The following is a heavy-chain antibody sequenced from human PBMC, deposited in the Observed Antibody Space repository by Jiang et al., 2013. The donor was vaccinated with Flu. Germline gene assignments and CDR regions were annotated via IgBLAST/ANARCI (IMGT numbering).Heavy chain of an antibody. CDR3: ARSTGRRDTPNV. CDR1: GGSISSYY. V-gene: IGHV4-59*08. CDR2: VYYDGST. J-gene: IGHJ6*02. Sequence: GSGLVKPSETLSLTCTVSGGSISSYYWSWIRQPPGKGLEWIGYVYYDGSTNYNSSLKSRVTISLDTPKNQFSLNLSSVTAADTAVYYCARSTGRRDTPNVWGQGTTVTVS. D-gene: IGHD5-18*01.